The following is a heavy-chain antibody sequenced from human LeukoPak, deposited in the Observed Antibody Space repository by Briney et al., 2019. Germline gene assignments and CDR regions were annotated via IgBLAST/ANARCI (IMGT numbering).Heavy chain of an antibody. CDR2: IYYSGST. J-gene: IGHJ5*02. CDR3: ARRATWFDP. CDR1: GGSISSYY. Sequence: LETLSLTCTVSGGSISSYYWSWIRQPPGKGLEWIGYIYYSGSTNYNPSLKSRVTISVDTSKNQFSLKLSSVTAADTAVYYCARRATWFDPWGQGTLVTVSS. V-gene: IGHV4-59*01.